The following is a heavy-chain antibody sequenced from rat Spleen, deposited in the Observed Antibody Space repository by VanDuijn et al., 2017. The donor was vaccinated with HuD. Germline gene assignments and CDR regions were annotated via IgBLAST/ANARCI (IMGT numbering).Heavy chain of an antibody. CDR3: ARSNNYGVMDA. J-gene: IGHJ4*01. CDR1: GFSLTSYG. CDR2: IWSGGST. Sequence: QVQLKESGPGLVQPSRTLSLTCTVSGFSLTSYGVSWVRQPPGKGLEWIAAIWSGGSTYYNSALKSRLSISRDTSKSQVLLKMNSLQTEDTAMYFCARSNNYGVMDAWGQGASVTVSS. D-gene: IGHD1-10*01. V-gene: IGHV2S8*01.